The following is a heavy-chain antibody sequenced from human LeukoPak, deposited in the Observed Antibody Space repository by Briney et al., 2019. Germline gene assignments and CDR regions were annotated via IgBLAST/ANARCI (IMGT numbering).Heavy chain of an antibody. CDR3: ARGGWNKFDY. V-gene: IGHV4-39*07. Sequence: PSETLSLTCTVSGGSISSSSYYWGWIRQPPGTGLEWIGSIYYSGSTYYNPSLKSRVTISVDTSKNQFSLKLSSVTAADTAVYYCARGGWNKFDYWGQGTLVTVSS. D-gene: IGHD3-22*01. CDR2: IYYSGST. CDR1: GGSISSSSYY. J-gene: IGHJ4*02.